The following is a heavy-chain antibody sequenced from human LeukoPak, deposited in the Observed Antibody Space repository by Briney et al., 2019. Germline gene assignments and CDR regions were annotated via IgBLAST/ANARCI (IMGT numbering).Heavy chain of an antibody. V-gene: IGHV2-5*02. CDR2: IYWDDDK. J-gene: IGHJ4*02. CDR1: GFSLSTSGVG. Sequence: SGPTLVKPTQTLTLTCTFSGFSLSTSGVGVGWIRQPPGKALEWLALIYWDDDKRYSPSLKSRLTITKDTSKNQVVLTMTNMDPVDTATYYCAHTKSMAARPDNFDYWGQGTLVTVSS. CDR3: AHTKSMAARPDNFDY. D-gene: IGHD6-6*01.